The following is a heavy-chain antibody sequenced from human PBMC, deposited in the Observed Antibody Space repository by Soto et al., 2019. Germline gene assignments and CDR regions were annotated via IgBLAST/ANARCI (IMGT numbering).Heavy chain of an antibody. Sequence: PSETLSLTCAVYGGSFWGYYWTWIRQPPGKGLEWIGEITHSGSTNYNPSLKSRVTISVDTSKNQFSLNLNSVTAADTAVYYCARSSVRGWSYWGQGTLVTVSS. CDR2: ITHSGST. CDR3: ARSSVRGWSY. J-gene: IGHJ4*02. CDR1: GGSFWGYY. D-gene: IGHD3-10*02. V-gene: IGHV4-34*01.